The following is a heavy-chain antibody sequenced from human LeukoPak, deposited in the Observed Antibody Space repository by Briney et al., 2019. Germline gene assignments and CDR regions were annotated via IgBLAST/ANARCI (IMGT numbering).Heavy chain of an antibody. CDR2: IYTSGST. CDR1: GGSISSGSYY. J-gene: IGHJ3*02. D-gene: IGHD6-13*01. CDR3: ARVPAAGTRAFDI. Sequence: SETLSLTCTVSGGSISSGSYYWSWIRQPAGKGLEWIGRIYTSGSTNYNPSLKSRVTISVDTSKNQFSPKLSSVTAADTAVYYCARVPAAGTRAFDIWGQGTMVTVSS. V-gene: IGHV4-61*02.